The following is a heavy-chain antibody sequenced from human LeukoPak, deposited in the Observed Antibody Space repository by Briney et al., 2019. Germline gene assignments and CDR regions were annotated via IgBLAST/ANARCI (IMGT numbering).Heavy chain of an antibody. J-gene: IGHJ4*02. CDR2: FDPEDGET. CDR1: GYTLTELS. CDR3: ATGSLRLGEFSLGY. V-gene: IGHV1-24*01. D-gene: IGHD3-16*02. Sequence: ASVKVSCKVSGYTLTELSMHWVRQARRKRLEWMGGFDPEDGETVYALRFQGRVTMTEDTSTDTAYMELSSLRSEDTAVYYCATGSLRLGEFSLGYWGQGTLVTVSS.